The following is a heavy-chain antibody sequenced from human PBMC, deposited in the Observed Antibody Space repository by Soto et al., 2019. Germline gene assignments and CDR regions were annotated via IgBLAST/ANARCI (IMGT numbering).Heavy chain of an antibody. J-gene: IGHJ4*02. CDR2: INYSGST. V-gene: IGHV4-59*01. CDR1: GCSISTYY. Sequence: SEPLSPTCAVSGCSISTYYWSWIRQPPGKGLEWIGYINYSGSTNYNPARKSRVTISQDTFKNQFSLKLSSVAAADTAMYYCARATDYYGSGSYQIEHWGQGTLVTVSS. CDR3: ARATDYYGSGSYQIEH. D-gene: IGHD3-10*01.